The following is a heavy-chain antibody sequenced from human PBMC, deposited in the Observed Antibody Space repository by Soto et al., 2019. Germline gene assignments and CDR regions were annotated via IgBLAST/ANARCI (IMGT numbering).Heavy chain of an antibody. J-gene: IGHJ4*02. Sequence: ASVKVSCKDSGYTFTTYDIRWVRQATGQGLEWMGWMNPYSGNTGFAQKFQGRVTVTRNTSISTVYMELSGLRPDDTAVYYCARRKERSGPHHFACWGQGSLVTVSS. CDR2: MNPYSGNT. V-gene: IGHV1-8*01. CDR1: GYTFTTYD. CDR3: ARRKERSGPHHFAC. D-gene: IGHD3-3*02.